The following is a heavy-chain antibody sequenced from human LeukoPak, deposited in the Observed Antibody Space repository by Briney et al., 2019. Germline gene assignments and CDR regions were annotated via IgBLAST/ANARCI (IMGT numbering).Heavy chain of an antibody. D-gene: IGHD5-12*01. CDR2: ITSSSSAI. Sequence: PGGSLRLSCAASGLTFSTYSMNWVRQALGKGLEWISYITSSSSAIYYTDSVKGRFTVSRDNAKNSLYLQMNSLRAEDTAVYYCARDNRGYDYWGQGTLVTVSS. CDR3: ARDNRGYDY. J-gene: IGHJ4*02. CDR1: GLTFSTYS. V-gene: IGHV3-48*04.